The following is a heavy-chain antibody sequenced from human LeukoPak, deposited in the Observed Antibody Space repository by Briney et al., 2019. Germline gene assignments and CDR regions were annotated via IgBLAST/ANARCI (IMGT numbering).Heavy chain of an antibody. CDR2: IYYSGST. Sequence: PSETLSLTCTVSGGSISSCYWSWIRQPPGKGLEWIGYIYYSGSTNYNPSLKSRVTISVDTSKNQFSLKLSSVTAADTAVYYCAKAPHRTTIFGVVTDYWGQGTLVTVSS. CDR1: GGSISSCY. J-gene: IGHJ4*02. CDR3: AKAPHRTTIFGVVTDY. V-gene: IGHV4-59*08. D-gene: IGHD3-3*01.